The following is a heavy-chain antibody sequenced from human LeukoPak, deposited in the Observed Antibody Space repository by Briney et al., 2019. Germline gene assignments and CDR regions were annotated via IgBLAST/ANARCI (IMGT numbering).Heavy chain of an antibody. D-gene: IGHD1-26*01. J-gene: IGHJ4*02. Sequence: SETLSLTCTVSGASIRSSFWNWIRQPPGRGLEWIGYLSMRGTTNYNPSLKSRVTISADTSENQFSLKVSSVTAADTAVYYCTRNRGYYENDYWGQGILVTVSS. CDR1: GASIRSSF. V-gene: IGHV4-59*01. CDR2: LSMRGTT. CDR3: TRNRGYYENDY.